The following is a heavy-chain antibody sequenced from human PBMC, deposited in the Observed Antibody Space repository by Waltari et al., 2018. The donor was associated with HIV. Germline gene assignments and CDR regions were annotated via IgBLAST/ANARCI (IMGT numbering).Heavy chain of an antibody. V-gene: IGHV1-3*01. CDR1: GYSFTRYP. CDR2: INAANGNT. J-gene: IGHJ5*02. CDR3: ARVDWVGATQPGWFDP. Sequence: QVQFEQSGAEVKKPGASVKVSCKTSGYSFTRYPMHWVRQAPRQRLEWMGWINAANGNTKYSQKFQGRVTVTTDTPTDTAYRELRSLRSDDTAVYYCARVDWVGATQPGWFDPWAQGTLITVSS. D-gene: IGHD1-26*01.